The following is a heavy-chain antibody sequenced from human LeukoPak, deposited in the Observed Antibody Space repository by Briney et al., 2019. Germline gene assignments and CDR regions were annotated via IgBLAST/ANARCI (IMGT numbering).Heavy chain of an antibody. V-gene: IGHV1-46*01. CDR1: GDTFTYYH. CDR2: VYVTGETT. Sequence: ASVKVSCKASGDTFTYYHIHWVRQAPGQGVAWMGAVYVTGETTRNTQNFQGRVTMTRDMSTSTVYMELSSLRSEDTAVYYCARDLPDHYYGSGSYYTPSDYWGQGTLVTVSS. D-gene: IGHD3-10*01. CDR3: ARDLPDHYYGSGSYYTPSDY. J-gene: IGHJ4*02.